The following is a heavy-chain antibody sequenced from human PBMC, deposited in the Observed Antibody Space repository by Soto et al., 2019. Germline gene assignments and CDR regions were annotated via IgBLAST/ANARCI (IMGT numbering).Heavy chain of an antibody. Sequence: QVQLVQSGAEVKKPGASVKVSCKASGYTFTGYYMHWVRQAPGQGLEWMGWINPNSGGTNYAQKFQGWVTMTRDTSISTAYMELSRLRSDDTAVYYCARGGITMIVVVTADDAFDICGQGTMVTVSS. CDR3: ARGGITMIVVVTADDAFDI. J-gene: IGHJ3*02. V-gene: IGHV1-2*04. D-gene: IGHD3-22*01. CDR1: GYTFTGYY. CDR2: INPNSGGT.